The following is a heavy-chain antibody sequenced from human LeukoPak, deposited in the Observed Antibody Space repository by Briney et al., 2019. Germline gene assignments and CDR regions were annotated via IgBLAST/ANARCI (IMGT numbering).Heavy chain of an antibody. D-gene: IGHD5-24*01. Sequence: HPGGSLRLSCAASGFTFDDYAMHWVRQAPGKGLEWVSGISWNSGSIGYVDSVKGRFTISRDNAKNSLYLQMNSLRAEDTAVYYCAREGMQGEHKMAPYGMDVWGQGTTVTVSS. CDR3: AREGMQGEHKMAPYGMDV. CDR2: ISWNSGSI. J-gene: IGHJ6*02. CDR1: GFTFDDYA. V-gene: IGHV3-9*01.